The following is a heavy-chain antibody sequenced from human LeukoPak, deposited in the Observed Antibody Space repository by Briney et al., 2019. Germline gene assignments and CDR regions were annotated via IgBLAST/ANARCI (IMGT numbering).Heavy chain of an antibody. CDR2: IKQDGSEK. J-gene: IGHJ4*02. CDR1: GFTFSSYW. D-gene: IGHD3-10*01. CDR3: ARWGFGELWGFDY. Sequence: GGSLRLSCAASGFTFSSYWMSWVRQAPGKGLEWVANIKQDGSEKYYVDSVKGRFTISRDNAKNSLYLQMNSLRVEDTAVYYCARWGFGELWGFDYWGQGTLVTVSS. V-gene: IGHV3-7*01.